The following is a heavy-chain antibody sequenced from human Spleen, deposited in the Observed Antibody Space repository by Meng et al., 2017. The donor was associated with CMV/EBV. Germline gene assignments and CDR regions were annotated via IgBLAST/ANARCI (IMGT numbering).Heavy chain of an antibody. Sequence: ASVKVSCKASGYTFTGYYMHWVRQAPGQGLEWMGWINPNSGGTNYAQKFQGRVTMTRDTSISTAYMELSRLRSDDTAVYYCARVKRAKDIVVVPATYSSSPRVIDYWGQGTLVTVSS. V-gene: IGHV1-2*02. CDR1: GYTFTGYY. CDR2: INPNSGGT. D-gene: IGHD2-2*01. CDR3: ARVKRAKDIVVVPATYSSSPRVIDY. J-gene: IGHJ4*02.